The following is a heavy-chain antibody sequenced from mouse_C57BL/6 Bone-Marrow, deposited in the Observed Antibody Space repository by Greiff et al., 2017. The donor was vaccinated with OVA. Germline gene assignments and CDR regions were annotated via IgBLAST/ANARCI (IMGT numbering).Heavy chain of an antibody. D-gene: IGHD2-1*01. J-gene: IGHJ1*03. CDR2: IYPSDSET. CDR3: AKIPIYYGNPGYFDV. CDR1: GYTFTSYW. Sequence: QVQLQQPGAELVRPGSSVKLSCKASGYTFTSYWMDWVKQRPGQGLEWIGNIYPSDSETHYNQKFKDKATLTVAKSSSTAYMRLSSLTSEDSAVYYCAKIPIYYGNPGYFDVWGTGTTVTVSS. V-gene: IGHV1-61*01.